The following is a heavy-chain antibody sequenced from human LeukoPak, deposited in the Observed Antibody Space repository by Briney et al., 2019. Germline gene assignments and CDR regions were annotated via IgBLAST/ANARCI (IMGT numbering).Heavy chain of an antibody. J-gene: IGHJ4*02. Sequence: ASVKVSCKASGYSFTSYYMHWVRQAPGQGLEWMGIINPSGGSTSYAQKFQGRVTMTRDTSTSTVYMELSSLRSEDTAVYYCARDDSVRRYYDSSGYSPDYWRQGTLVTVSS. CDR3: ARDDSVRRYYDSSGYSPDY. D-gene: IGHD3-22*01. V-gene: IGHV1-46*01. CDR1: GYSFTSYY. CDR2: INPSGGST.